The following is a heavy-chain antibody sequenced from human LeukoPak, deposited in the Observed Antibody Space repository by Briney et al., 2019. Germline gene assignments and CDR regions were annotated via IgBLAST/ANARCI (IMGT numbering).Heavy chain of an antibody. J-gene: IGHJ3*02. V-gene: IGHV5-51*01. Sequence: KRGESLKISCKGSGYSFTTYWIGWVRQMPGKGLEWMGIIYPGDSDTTYSPSFQGQVTISADKSINTAYLQWSSLKASDTAMYYCARRGHSGSFLDAFDIWGQGTMVTVSS. CDR3: ARRGHSGSFLDAFDI. CDR1: GYSFTTYW. D-gene: IGHD1-26*01. CDR2: IYPGDSDT.